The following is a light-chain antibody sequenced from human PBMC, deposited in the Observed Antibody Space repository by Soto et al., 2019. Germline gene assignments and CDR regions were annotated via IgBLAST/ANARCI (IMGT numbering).Light chain of an antibody. CDR1: QSIKTY. V-gene: IGKV1-39*01. Sequence: DIQMTQSPSSLSASVGDRVTITCRASQSIKTYLSWYQEKPGKAPRLLIYAASSLQRGVPSRFSGSGSETDFTLTITSLQPEDFATYYCQQTYSAPPFTFGQGTRLEIK. CDR2: AAS. CDR3: QQTYSAPPFT. J-gene: IGKJ5*01.